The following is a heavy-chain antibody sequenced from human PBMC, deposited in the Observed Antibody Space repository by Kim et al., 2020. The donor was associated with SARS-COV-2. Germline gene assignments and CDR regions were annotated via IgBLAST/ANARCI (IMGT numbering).Heavy chain of an antibody. J-gene: IGHJ5*02. D-gene: IGHD6-19*01. CDR1: GGSFSSYY. CDR2: IYYSDP. Sequence: SETLSLTCTVSGGSFSSYYWSWIRQSPGKGLEMIGYIYYSDPNYNPSLKSRVTMSVDTAKNQLSLTLSSVTAADTAVYFCARGAMTSGWSWGQGTLVTVAS. CDR3: ARGAMTSGWS. V-gene: IGHV4-59*01.